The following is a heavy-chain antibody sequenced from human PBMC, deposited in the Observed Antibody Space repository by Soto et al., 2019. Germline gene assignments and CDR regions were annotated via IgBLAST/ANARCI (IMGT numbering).Heavy chain of an antibody. V-gene: IGHV1-18*01. CDR3: ARAPSGDYVWGSYQLEWFDP. J-gene: IGHJ5*02. CDR1: GYTFTSYG. CDR2: ISAYNGNT. D-gene: IGHD3-16*01. Sequence: QVQLVQSGAEVKKPGASVKVSCKASGYTFTSYGISWVRQAPGQALEWMGWISAYNGNTNYAQKLQGRVTMTTDTSTSTAYMELRSLRSDDTAVYYCARAPSGDYVWGSYQLEWFDPWGQGTLVTVSS.